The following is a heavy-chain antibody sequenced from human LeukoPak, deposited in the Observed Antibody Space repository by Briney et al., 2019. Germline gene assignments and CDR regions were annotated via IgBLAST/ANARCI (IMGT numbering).Heavy chain of an antibody. J-gene: IGHJ4*02. V-gene: IGHV3-23*01. CDR3: AKFTRTLVRGALVN. CDR1: GFTFSTYA. CDR2: IGGSGGST. Sequence: GGSLRLSCAASGFTFSTYAMSWVRQAPGKGLEWVSAIGGSGGSTYYADSVKGRFSISRDDSKNTLYLQMNSLRAADTAVYYCAKFTRTLVRGALVNWGQGTLVTVSS. D-gene: IGHD3-10*01.